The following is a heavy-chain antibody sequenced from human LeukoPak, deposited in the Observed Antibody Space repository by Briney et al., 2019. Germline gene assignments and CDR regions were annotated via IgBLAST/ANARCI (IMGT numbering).Heavy chain of an antibody. CDR1: GYTFTSYA. V-gene: IGHV1-3*03. CDR2: INAGNGNT. D-gene: IGHD6-13*01. Sequence: ASVKVSCKASGYTFTSYAMHWVRQAPGQRLEWMGWINAGNGNTKYSQEFQGRVTITRDTSASTAYMELSSLRSGDMAVYYCARAYSSSWYYFDYWGQGTLVTVSS. J-gene: IGHJ4*02. CDR3: ARAYSSSWYYFDY.